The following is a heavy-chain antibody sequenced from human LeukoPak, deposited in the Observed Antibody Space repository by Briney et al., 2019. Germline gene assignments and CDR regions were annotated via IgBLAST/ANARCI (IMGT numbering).Heavy chain of an antibody. CDR3: ARVVGAYYKAFDI. J-gene: IGHJ3*02. V-gene: IGHV4-59*01. CDR1: GGSISSYY. D-gene: IGHD1-26*01. Sequence: PSETLSLTWTVLGGSISSYYWSWIRQPRGEGLEWIGYIYSSGSTNYNPSLKSRVTISVDTSKNQFSLKLSSVTAADTAVYYCARVVGAYYKAFDIWGQGTMVTVSS. CDR2: IYSSGST.